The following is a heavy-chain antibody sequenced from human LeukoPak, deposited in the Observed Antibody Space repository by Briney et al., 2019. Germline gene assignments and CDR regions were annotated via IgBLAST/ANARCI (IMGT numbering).Heavy chain of an antibody. CDR1: GFTFSNYV. Sequence: GGSLRLSCAASGFTFSNYVMSWVRQAPGKGLEWVSAIGDSAYNTYYADSVKGRFTISRDRSENTLYLQMSSLRDEDTAVYYCVQEGPRGLAFDIWGQGTKVTVSS. CDR2: IGDSAYNT. V-gene: IGHV3-23*01. J-gene: IGHJ3*02. CDR3: VQEGPRGLAFDI.